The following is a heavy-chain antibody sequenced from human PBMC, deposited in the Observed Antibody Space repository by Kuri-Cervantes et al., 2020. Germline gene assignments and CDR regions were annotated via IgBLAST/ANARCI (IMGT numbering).Heavy chain of an antibody. Sequence: GESLKISCAASGFTFSDYYMSWIRQAPGKGLEWVSYISSSGSTIYYADSVKGRFTISRDNAKNSLYLQMNSLRAEDTAVYYCASIAAAGFDYWGQGTLVTVSS. J-gene: IGHJ4*02. CDR3: ASIAAAGFDY. D-gene: IGHD6-13*01. CDR2: ISSSGSTI. CDR1: GFTFSDYY. V-gene: IGHV3-11*04.